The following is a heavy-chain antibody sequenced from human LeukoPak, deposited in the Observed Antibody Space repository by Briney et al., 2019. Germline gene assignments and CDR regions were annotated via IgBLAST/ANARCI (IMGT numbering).Heavy chain of an antibody. Sequence: ASVKVSCKASGYTFTSYGISWVRQAPGQGLEWMGWISAYNGNTNYAQKLQGRVTMTTDTSTNTAYMELRSLRSDDTAVYYCARTTSIAVAAHFDYWGQGTLVTVSS. CDR3: ARTTSIAVAAHFDY. CDR1: GYTFTSYG. J-gene: IGHJ4*02. D-gene: IGHD6-19*01. V-gene: IGHV1-18*01. CDR2: ISAYNGNT.